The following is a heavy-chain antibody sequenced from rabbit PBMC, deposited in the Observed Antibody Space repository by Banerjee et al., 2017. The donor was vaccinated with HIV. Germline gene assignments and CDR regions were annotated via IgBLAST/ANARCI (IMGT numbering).Heavy chain of an antibody. Sequence: QSLAESGGALVKPGASTPLTCTASGFSFSSSNYMCWVRQDPEKGLEWIPSIYAGTTYSACWVNGRFTISRTASTTVTLQMTRLTAADTATYFCARDLAAVTGWNFGLWGQGTLFTVS. V-gene: IGHV1S40*01. D-gene: IGHD7-1*01. J-gene: IGHJ4*01. CDR2: IYAGTT. CDR1: GFSFSSSNY. CDR3: ARDLAAVTGWNFGL.